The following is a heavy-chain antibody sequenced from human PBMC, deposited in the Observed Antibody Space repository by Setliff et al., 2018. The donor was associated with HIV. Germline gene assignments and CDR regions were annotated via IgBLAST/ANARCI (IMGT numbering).Heavy chain of an antibody. CDR2: IHYNGNT. D-gene: IGHD4-17*01. CDR3: AREIYGGNSRPFDY. V-gene: IGHV4-59*01. Sequence: SETLSLTCTVSGGSITGYFWNWIRQSPGKGLEWIGYIHYNGNTNYNPTLNSRGTISVDTSKNQFSLKLTSVTAADTAVYYCAREIYGGNSRPFDYWGQGTQVTVSS. CDR1: GGSITGYF. J-gene: IGHJ4*02.